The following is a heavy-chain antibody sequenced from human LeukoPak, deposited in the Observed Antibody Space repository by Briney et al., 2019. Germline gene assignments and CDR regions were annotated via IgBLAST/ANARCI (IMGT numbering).Heavy chain of an antibody. Sequence: GGSLRLSCAASGFTFSSYAMSWVRQAPGKGLEWVSAISGSGGSTYYADSVKGRFTISRDNSKNTLYLQMNSLRAEDTAVYYCAKDPYYYDSSGYYTTGVFDYWGQGTLVTVSS. D-gene: IGHD3-22*01. CDR2: ISGSGGST. CDR3: AKDPYYYDSSGYYTTGVFDY. CDR1: GFTFSSYA. J-gene: IGHJ4*02. V-gene: IGHV3-23*01.